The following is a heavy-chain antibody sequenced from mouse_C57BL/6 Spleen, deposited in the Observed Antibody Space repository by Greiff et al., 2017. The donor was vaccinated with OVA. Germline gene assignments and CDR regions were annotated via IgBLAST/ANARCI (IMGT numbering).Heavy chain of an antibody. D-gene: IGHD1-1*01. CDR1: GFNFKDYY. J-gene: IGHJ1*03. V-gene: IGHV14-2*01. CDR2: IDPVDGET. CDR3: ACHYAGYCEA. Sequence: EVQRVESGAELVKPGASVKLSCTASGFNFKDYYMHWVKQRTEQGLEWIGMIDPVDGETKYDPKFQGKATMTADTFCNTAYLRLSSLASEDTAVDYGACHYAGYCEAWGTGTTGTVSS.